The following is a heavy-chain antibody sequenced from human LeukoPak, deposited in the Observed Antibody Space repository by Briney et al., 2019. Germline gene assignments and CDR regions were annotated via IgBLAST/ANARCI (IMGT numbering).Heavy chain of an antibody. CDR3: ARHREGYSSSWYRAFDI. J-gene: IGHJ3*02. V-gene: IGHV4-61*08. D-gene: IGHD6-13*01. CDR1: GGSISSGDYY. CDR2: IYYRGST. Sequence: SETLSLTCTVSGGSISSGDYYWSWIRQPPGKGLEWIGYIYYRGSTNYNPSLKSRVTISVDTSKNQFSLKLSSVTAADTAVYYCARHREGYSSSWYRAFDIWGQGTMVTVSS.